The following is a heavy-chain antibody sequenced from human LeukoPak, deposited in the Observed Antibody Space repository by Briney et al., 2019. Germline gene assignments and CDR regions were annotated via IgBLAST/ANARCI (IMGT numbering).Heavy chain of an antibody. CDR3: ARGSGSYSTYFDF. Sequence: GGSLTLSRPASGPNFDDNAMTWVPQAPGESLDCVSGVSWNGGSIGYVDSVKGRFTISRDNANNSLYLQMNSLRGEDTALYYCARGSGSYSTYFDFWGQGTLVTVSS. D-gene: IGHD1-26*01. CDR2: VSWNGGSI. V-gene: IGHV3-20*04. CDR1: GPNFDDNA. J-gene: IGHJ4*02.